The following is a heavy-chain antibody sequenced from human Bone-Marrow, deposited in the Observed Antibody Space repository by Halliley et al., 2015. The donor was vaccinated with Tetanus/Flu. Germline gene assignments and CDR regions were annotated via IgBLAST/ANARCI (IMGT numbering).Heavy chain of an antibody. CDR1: GFTFRNYW. CDR3: ATDYGPQLGLEH. J-gene: IGHJ4*02. D-gene: IGHD3-10*01. CDR2: IKQDGSDK. Sequence: SLRLSCAASGFTFRNYWMSWVRQAPGKGLEWVANIKQDGSDKYYVDSVRGRFTISRDNAKNSLYLQMNSLRAEDTAVYHCATDYGPQLGLEHWGQGTLVTVSS. V-gene: IGHV3-7*01.